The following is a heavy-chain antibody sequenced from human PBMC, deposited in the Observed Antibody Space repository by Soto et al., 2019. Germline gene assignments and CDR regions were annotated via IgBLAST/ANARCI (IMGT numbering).Heavy chain of an antibody. D-gene: IGHD3-10*01. CDR3: ARVGHARYYGSGSYYPHYYYYMDV. Sequence: SETLSLTCAVYGGSFSGYYWSWIRQPPGKGLEWIGEINHSGSTNYNPSLKSRVTISVDTSKNQFSLKLSSVTAADTAVYYCARVGHARYYGSGSYYPHYYYYMDVWGKGTTVTVSS. CDR1: GGSFSGYY. CDR2: INHSGST. J-gene: IGHJ6*03. V-gene: IGHV4-34*01.